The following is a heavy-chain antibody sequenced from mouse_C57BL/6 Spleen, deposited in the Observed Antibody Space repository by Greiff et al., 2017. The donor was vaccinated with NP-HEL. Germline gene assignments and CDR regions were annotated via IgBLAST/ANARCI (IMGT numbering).Heavy chain of an antibody. CDR3: TRSPLLNYGSRYFDY. J-gene: IGHJ2*01. D-gene: IGHD1-1*01. CDR1: GYTFTDYE. V-gene: IGHV1-15*01. Sequence: QVQLQQSGAELVRPGASVTLSCKASGYTFTDYEMHWVKQTPVHGLEWIGAIDPETGGTAYNQKFKGKAILTADKSSSTAYMELRSLTSEDSAVYYCTRSPLLNYGSRYFDYWGQGTTLTVSS. CDR2: IDPETGGT.